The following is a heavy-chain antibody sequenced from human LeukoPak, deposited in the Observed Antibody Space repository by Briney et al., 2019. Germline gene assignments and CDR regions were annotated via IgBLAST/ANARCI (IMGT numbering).Heavy chain of an antibody. Sequence: SETLSLTCTVSGYSISSGYYWGWIRQPPGKGLEWIGSIYHSGSTYYNPSLKSRVTISVDTSKNQFSLKLSSVTAADTAVYYCARQWEYQLPEYFQHWGQGTLVIVSS. CDR2: IYHSGST. CDR3: ARQWEYQLPEYFQH. D-gene: IGHD2-2*01. V-gene: IGHV4-38-2*02. CDR1: GYSISSGYY. J-gene: IGHJ1*01.